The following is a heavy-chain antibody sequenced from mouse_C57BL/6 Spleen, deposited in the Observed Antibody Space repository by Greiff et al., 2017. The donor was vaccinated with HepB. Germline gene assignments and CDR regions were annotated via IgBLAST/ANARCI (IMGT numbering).Heavy chain of an antibody. CDR3: ARRIYEYYAMDY. Sequence: VQLQQSGPELVKPGASVKISCKASGYSFTGYYMNWVKQSPEKSLEWIGEINPSTGGTTYNQKFKAKATLTVDKSSSTAYMQLKSLTSEDSAVYYCARRIYEYYAMDYWGQGTSVTVSS. CDR1: GYSFTGYY. V-gene: IGHV1-42*01. J-gene: IGHJ4*01. CDR2: INPSTGGT. D-gene: IGHD2-3*01.